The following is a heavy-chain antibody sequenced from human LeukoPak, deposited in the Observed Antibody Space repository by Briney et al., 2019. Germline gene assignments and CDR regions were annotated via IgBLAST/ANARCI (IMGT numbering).Heavy chain of an antibody. J-gene: IGHJ4*02. V-gene: IGHV4-4*07. CDR2: IYTSGST. D-gene: IGHD3-3*01. Sequence: PSETLSLTCTVSGGSISSYYWSWIRQPAGKGLEWIGRIYTSGSTNYNPSLKSRVTMSVDTSKNQFSLKLSSVTAADTAVYYCASGALTYYDFWSGYYTWGYFDYWGQGTLVTVSS. CDR1: GGSISSYY. CDR3: ASGALTYYDFWSGYYTWGYFDY.